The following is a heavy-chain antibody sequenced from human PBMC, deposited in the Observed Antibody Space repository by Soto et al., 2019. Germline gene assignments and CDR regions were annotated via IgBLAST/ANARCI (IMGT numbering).Heavy chain of an antibody. Sequence: QVQLVQSGPEVKKTGSSMKVSCKASGGPFRGYGLNWVRQAPGQGLEWIGGIIPNFGAPNYAQKFQGRVSITADEVTSTVYMELKGLRSEDTAVYYCATPARDFYGTFYQHSGLDVWGQGTRLNVSS. V-gene: IGHV1-69*01. D-gene: IGHD3-16*01. J-gene: IGHJ6*02. CDR1: GGPFRGYG. CDR3: ATPARDFYGTFYQHSGLDV. CDR2: IIPNFGAP.